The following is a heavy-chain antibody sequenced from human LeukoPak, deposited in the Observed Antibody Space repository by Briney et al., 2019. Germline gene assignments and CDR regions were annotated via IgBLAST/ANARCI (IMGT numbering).Heavy chain of an antibody. CDR1: GFTLSSYA. D-gene: IGHD4-17*01. CDR2: ISGSGGST. Sequence: PGGSLRLSCAASGFTLSSYAMSWVRQAPGKGLEWVSAISGSGGSTYYADSVKGRFTISRDNSKNTLYLQMNSLRAEDTAVYYCAKDSAATVSTFDYWGQGTLVTVSS. CDR3: AKDSAATVSTFDY. J-gene: IGHJ4*02. V-gene: IGHV3-23*01.